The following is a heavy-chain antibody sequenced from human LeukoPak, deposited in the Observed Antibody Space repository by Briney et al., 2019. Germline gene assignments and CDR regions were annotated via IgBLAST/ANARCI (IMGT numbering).Heavy chain of an antibody. Sequence: PSETLSLTCTVSGGSISSGGYYWSWIRQHPGKGLEWIGYIYYSGSTYYNPSLKSRVTISVDTSKNQFSLKLSSVTAADTAVYYCARDTSRGGYDFGGDFDYWGQGTLVTVSS. CDR3: ARDTSRGGYDFGGDFDY. J-gene: IGHJ4*02. V-gene: IGHV4-31*03. CDR1: GGSISSGGYY. CDR2: IYYSGST. D-gene: IGHD5-12*01.